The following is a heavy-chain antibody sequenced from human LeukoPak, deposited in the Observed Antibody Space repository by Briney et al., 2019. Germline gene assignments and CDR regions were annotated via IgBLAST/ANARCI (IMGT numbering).Heavy chain of an antibody. V-gene: IGHV3-11*06. J-gene: IGHJ4*02. CDR1: GFTFSDYY. D-gene: IGHD3-22*01. CDR3: ARDPRDSSGYYYDY. CDR2: ISTSSSYK. Sequence: PGGSLRLSCAASGFTFSDYYMSWFRQAPGKGLEWVSYISTSSSYKHYADSVKGRFTVSRDNAKNSLYQQINSLRAEDTAVYYCARDPRDSSGYYYDYWGQGTLVTVSS.